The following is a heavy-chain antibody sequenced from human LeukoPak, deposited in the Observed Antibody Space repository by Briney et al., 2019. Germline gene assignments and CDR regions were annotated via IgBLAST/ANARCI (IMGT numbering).Heavy chain of an antibody. V-gene: IGHV4-59*01. CDR1: GGSISSYY. D-gene: IGHD3-22*01. CDR2: IYYSGNT. CDR3: ARDYDSSGYSWFDP. Sequence: SETLSLTCTVSGGSISSYYWSWIRQPPGKGLEWIGYIYYSGNTNYNPSLKSRVTISVDTSKNQFSLKLSSVTAADTAVYYCARDYDSSGYSWFDPWGQGTLVTVSS. J-gene: IGHJ5*02.